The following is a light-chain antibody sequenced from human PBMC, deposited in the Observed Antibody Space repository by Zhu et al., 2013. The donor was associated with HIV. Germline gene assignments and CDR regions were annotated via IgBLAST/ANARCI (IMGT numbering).Light chain of an antibody. J-gene: IGLJ3*02. CDR3: QSYDSRVWM. V-gene: IGLV1-40*01. CDR2: GDS. Sequence: QLVLTQPPSVSGAPGQRVTISCTGSSSNIGAGYDVHWYQQLPGTAPKLLIYGDSNRPSGVPDRFSGSKSGTSASLAITGLQAEDEADYYCQSYDSRVWMFGGGTKLTVL. CDR1: SSNIGAGYD.